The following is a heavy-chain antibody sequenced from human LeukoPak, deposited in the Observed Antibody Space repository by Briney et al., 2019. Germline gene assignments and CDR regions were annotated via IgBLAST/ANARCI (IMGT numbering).Heavy chain of an antibody. V-gene: IGHV4-34*01. CDR2: INHSGST. Sequence: PSETLSLTCAVYGGSFSGYYWSWIRQPPGKGLEWIGEINHSGSTNYNPSLKSRVTISVDMSKNQFSLKLSSVTAADTAVYYCARQGYDFWSGYYTGIMDYWGQGTLVTVSS. CDR1: GGSFSGYY. CDR3: ARQGYDFWSGYYTGIMDY. J-gene: IGHJ4*02. D-gene: IGHD3-3*01.